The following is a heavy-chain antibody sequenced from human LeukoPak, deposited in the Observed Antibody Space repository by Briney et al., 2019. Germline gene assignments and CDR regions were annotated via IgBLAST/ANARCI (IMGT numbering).Heavy chain of an antibody. Sequence: GGSLRLSCAASGFRFNTFWMSWVRQAPGKGLEWVANIKQDGNEKYYADSVKGRFTISRDNGKNSLDLQMNSLRADDTAFYYCARGLATANYYYYYYYMDVWGKGTTVTVSS. J-gene: IGHJ6*03. CDR1: GFRFNTFW. CDR2: IKQDGNEK. V-gene: IGHV3-7*01. CDR3: ARGLATANYYYYYYYMDV. D-gene: IGHD5-24*01.